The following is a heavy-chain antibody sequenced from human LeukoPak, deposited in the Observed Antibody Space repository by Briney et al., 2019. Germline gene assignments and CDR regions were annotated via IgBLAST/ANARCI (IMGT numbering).Heavy chain of an antibody. J-gene: IGHJ4*02. V-gene: IGHV4-31*03. CDR1: GGSLTISSYF. D-gene: IGHD1-1*01. CDR2: IHPSGTT. CDR3: ARGQDAFKTGY. Sequence: PSQTLSLTCTVSGGSLTISSYFWTWIRQHPGKSQGGIGHIHPSGTTEYNPSLKSRVTMSLDTSQNQFSVRLTSVTAADTAMYYCARGQDAFKTGYWGQGSLVTVSS.